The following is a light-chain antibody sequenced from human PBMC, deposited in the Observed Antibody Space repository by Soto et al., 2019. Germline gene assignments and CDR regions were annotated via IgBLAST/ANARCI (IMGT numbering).Light chain of an antibody. CDR2: DVS. V-gene: IGLV2-14*01. J-gene: IGLJ2*01. Sequence: QSALTQAASVSGSPGQSITISCTGTSSDVGGYNYVSWYQQHPGKAPKLMIYDVSNRPSGVSNRFSGSKSGYTASLTISGLQAEDEADYYCSSYTSSSTLVFGGGTKLTVL. CDR3: SSYTSSSTLV. CDR1: SSDVGGYNY.